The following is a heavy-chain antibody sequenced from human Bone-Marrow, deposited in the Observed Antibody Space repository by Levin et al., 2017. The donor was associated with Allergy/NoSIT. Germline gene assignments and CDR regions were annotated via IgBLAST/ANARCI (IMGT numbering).Heavy chain of an antibody. CDR1: GFTFSSYA. CDR2: ISGSGGST. J-gene: IGHJ4*02. V-gene: IGHV3-23*01. D-gene: IGHD2-15*01. Sequence: GGSLRLSCAASGFTFSSYAMSWVRQAPGKGLEWVSAISGSGGSTYYADSVKGRFTISRDNSKKTLYLQMNSLRAEDTAVYDCAKGSPAALVVIDYWGQGTLVTVSS. CDR3: AKGSPAALVVIDY.